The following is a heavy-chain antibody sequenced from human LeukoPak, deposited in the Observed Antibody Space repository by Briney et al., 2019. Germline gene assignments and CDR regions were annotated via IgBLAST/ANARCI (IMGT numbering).Heavy chain of an antibody. J-gene: IGHJ5*01. CDR2: IHYSGNS. CDR3: AREKRLRGTDWFDS. Sequence: PSETLSLTCTVSGASISSDDYSSYWNWIRQHPGKGLEWIGYIHYSGNSDYNPSLKSRLAMSVDTSKNQFSLNLSSVTAADTAVYYCAREKRLRGTDWFDSWGQGTLVTVSS. D-gene: IGHD1-1*01. V-gene: IGHV4-31*03. CDR1: GASISSDDYSSY.